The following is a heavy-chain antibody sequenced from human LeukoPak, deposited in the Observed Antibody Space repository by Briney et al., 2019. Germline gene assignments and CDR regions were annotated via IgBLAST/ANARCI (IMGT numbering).Heavy chain of an antibody. V-gene: IGHV1-18*01. Sequence: ASVKVSCKASGGTFSSHAISWVRQAPGQGLEWMGWISAYNGNTNYAQKLQGRVTMTTDTSTSTAYMELRSLRSDDTAVYYCARVPLTAAAGQGIDYWGQGTLVTVSS. CDR1: GGTFSSHA. J-gene: IGHJ4*02. CDR3: ARVPLTAAAGQGIDY. D-gene: IGHD6-13*01. CDR2: ISAYNGNT.